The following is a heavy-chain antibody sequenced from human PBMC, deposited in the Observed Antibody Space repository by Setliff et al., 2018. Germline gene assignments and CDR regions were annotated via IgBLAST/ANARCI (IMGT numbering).Heavy chain of an antibody. V-gene: IGHV3-7*01. Sequence: GGSLRLSCAASGFTFDDYGMSWVRQGPGKGLEWVADIKQDGSTKYYLDSVKGRVTISRDNAKRSLYLQMNGLRADDTGGYYCVRDDADNYDAFDNWGQGTLVTVSS. CDR3: VRDDADNYDAFDN. D-gene: IGHD3-22*01. CDR1: GFTFDDYG. CDR2: IKQDGSTK. J-gene: IGHJ3*02.